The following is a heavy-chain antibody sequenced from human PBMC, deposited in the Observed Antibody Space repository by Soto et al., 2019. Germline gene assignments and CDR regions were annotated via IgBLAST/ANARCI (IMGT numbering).Heavy chain of an antibody. D-gene: IGHD2-15*01. V-gene: IGHV4-34*01. J-gene: IGHJ5*02. CDR2: INHSGST. CDR3: ARVSPPAVVVVVAAIYWFDP. CDR1: GGSFSGYY. Sequence: QVQLQQWGAGLLKPSETLSLTCAVYGGSFSGYYWSWIRQPPGKGLEWIGEINHSGSTNYNPSLKSRVTISVDTSKNQFPLKLSSVTAADAAVYYCARVSPPAVVVVVAAIYWFDPWGQGTLVTVSS.